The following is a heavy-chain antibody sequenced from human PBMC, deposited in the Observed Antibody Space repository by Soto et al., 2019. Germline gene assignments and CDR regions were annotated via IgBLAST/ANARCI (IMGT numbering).Heavy chain of an antibody. CDR2: ISPYNGNT. V-gene: IGHV1-18*01. D-gene: IGHD3-9*01. CDR1: GYTFTSYA. J-gene: IGHJ4*02. CDR3: AREYYDVLTAYFSLNYFDY. Sequence: ASXKVSWKAFGYTFTSYAMHCVRPPPGQKLEWMGWISPYNGNTNYPQRLQGRVTMTTDTSTSTAYMELRSLRSDDTAVYYCAREYYDVLTAYFSLNYFDYWGQGTLVTVSS.